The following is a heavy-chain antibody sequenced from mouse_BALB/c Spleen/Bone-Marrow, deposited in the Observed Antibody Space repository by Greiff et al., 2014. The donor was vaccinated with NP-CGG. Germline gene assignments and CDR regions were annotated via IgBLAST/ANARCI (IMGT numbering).Heavy chain of an antibody. Sequence: EVQLVESGGGLVQPGGSRKLSCAASGFTFSSFGMHWVRQAPEKGLEWVAYISSGSSTIYYADTVKGRFTISRDNPKNILFLQMTRLRSEDTAMYYCARSRFPDYGSSPFDYWGQGTTLTVSS. CDR2: ISSGSSTI. CDR3: ARSRFPDYGSSPFDY. V-gene: IGHV5-17*02. D-gene: IGHD1-1*01. CDR1: GFTFSSFG. J-gene: IGHJ2*01.